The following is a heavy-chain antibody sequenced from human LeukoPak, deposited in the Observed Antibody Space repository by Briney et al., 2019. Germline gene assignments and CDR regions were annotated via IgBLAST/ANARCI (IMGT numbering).Heavy chain of an antibody. D-gene: IGHD1-26*01. V-gene: IGHV3-74*01. J-gene: IGHJ4*02. CDR2: INGDGSDT. CDR3: VRDPPEREELFDY. CDR1: GFTFSSYW. Sequence: GGSLRLSCAASGFTFSSYWMHWVRQAPGKGLVWVSRINGDGSDTSYADSVKGRFTISRDNAKNTLFLQMNSLRAEDTAVYYCVRDPPEREELFDYWGQGTLVTVSS.